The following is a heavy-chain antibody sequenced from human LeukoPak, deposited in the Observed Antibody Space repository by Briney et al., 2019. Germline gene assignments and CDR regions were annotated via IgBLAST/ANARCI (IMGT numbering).Heavy chain of an antibody. V-gene: IGHV3-74*01. CDR3: ARGGSRVTTMGSIDY. Sequence: GGSLRLSCAASGFTFSSYWMHWVRQAPGKGLVWVSRINSDGSSTSYADSVKGRFTISRDNAKNTLYLQMNSLRAEDTAVYYCARGGSRVTTMGSIDYWGQGTLVTVSS. CDR1: GFTFSSYW. CDR2: INSDGSST. D-gene: IGHD4-23*01. J-gene: IGHJ4*02.